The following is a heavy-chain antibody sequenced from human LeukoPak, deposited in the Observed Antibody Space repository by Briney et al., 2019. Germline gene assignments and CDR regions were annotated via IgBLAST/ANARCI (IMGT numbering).Heavy chain of an antibody. D-gene: IGHD3-10*01. CDR3: ARVSRYGSGSHWTHYYYGMDV. CDR2: ISAYNGNT. J-gene: IGHJ6*02. V-gene: IGHV1-18*01. Sequence: ASVKVSCKASGYTFTSYGISWVRQAPGQGLEWMGWISAYNGNTNYAQKLQGRVTMTTDTSTSTAYMELRSLRSDDTAVYYCARVSRYGSGSHWTHYYYGMDVWGQGTTVTVSS. CDR1: GYTFTSYG.